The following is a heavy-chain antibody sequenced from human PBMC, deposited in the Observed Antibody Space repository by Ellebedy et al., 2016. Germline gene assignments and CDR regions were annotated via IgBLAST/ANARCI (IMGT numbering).Heavy chain of an antibody. D-gene: IGHD6-6*01. Sequence: SETLSLTCTVSGGSISSSSYYWDWIRQPPGKGLEWIGSIHYGGSTYYNASLTSRIAMSVDTSKNQFSLKLSSVTASDTAVYYCARLYSFSSLGSWYFDLWGRGTLVTVSS. CDR3: ARLYSFSSLGSWYFDL. J-gene: IGHJ2*01. CDR2: IHYGGST. V-gene: IGHV4-39*01. CDR1: GGSISSSSYY.